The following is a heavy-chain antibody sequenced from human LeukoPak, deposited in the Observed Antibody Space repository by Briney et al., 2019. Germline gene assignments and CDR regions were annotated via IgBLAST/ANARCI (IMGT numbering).Heavy chain of an antibody. J-gene: IGHJ4*02. CDR3: GKPGRWADFHS. V-gene: IGHV3-64D*09. CDR1: GFTFSSSG. CDR2: ISNKGGST. Sequence: GGSLRLCSSASGFTFSSSGINSVCQAPGKGLEYVSGISNKGGSTYYADSVKGRFTISRDNSKNTLHLQMSSLRADDTALYYCGKPGRWADFHSWGQGTLVTVSS. D-gene: IGHD5-24*01.